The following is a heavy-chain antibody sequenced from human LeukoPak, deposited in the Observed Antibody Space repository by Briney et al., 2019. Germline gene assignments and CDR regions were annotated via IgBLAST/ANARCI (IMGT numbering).Heavy chain of an antibody. CDR2: IGTAGDT. V-gene: IGHV3-13*01. D-gene: IGHD6-19*01. CDR1: GFTFSSYD. Sequence: GGSLRLSCAASGFTFSSYDMHWVRHATGKGLEWVSAIGTAGDTYYPGSVKGRFTISRENAKNSLYLQMNSLRAGDTAVYYCARVQFSSGWYYFDYWGQGTLVTVPS. CDR3: ARVQFSSGWYYFDY. J-gene: IGHJ4*02.